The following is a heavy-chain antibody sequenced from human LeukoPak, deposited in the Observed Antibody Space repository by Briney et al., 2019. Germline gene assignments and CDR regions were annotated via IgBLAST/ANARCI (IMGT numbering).Heavy chain of an antibody. D-gene: IGHD2-2*02. V-gene: IGHV3-30*18. Sequence: GGSLRLSCAASGFTFRNYVIHWVRQAPGKGLEWVAVTSSDLNVKLYADSVKGRFTISRDNAKNSLYLQMNSLRAEDTALYYCAKTIYGLGAFDIWGQGTMVTASS. CDR3: AKTIYGLGAFDI. CDR1: GFTFRNYV. CDR2: TSSDLNVK. J-gene: IGHJ3*02.